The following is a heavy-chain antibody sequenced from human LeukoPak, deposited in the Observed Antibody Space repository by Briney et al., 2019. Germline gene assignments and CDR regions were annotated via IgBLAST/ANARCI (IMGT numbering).Heavy chain of an antibody. Sequence: GGSLRLSCAASGFTFSSYWMSWVRQAPGKGLEWVSAISGSGGSTYYADSVKGRFTISRDNSKNTLYLQMNSLRAEDTAVYYCAKGRMVRGVTSYYFDYWGQGTLVTVSS. CDR1: GFTFSSYW. V-gene: IGHV3-23*01. D-gene: IGHD3-10*01. CDR2: ISGSGGST. CDR3: AKGRMVRGVTSYYFDY. J-gene: IGHJ4*02.